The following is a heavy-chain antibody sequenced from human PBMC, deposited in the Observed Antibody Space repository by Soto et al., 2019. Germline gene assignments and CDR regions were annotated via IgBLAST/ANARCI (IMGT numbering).Heavy chain of an antibody. CDR2: IIPILGIA. D-gene: IGHD3-10*01. CDR1: GGTFSSYT. Sequence: SVKVYCKASGGTFSSYTISWVRQAPGQGLEWMGRIIPILGIANYAQKFQGRVTITADKSTSTAYMELSSLRSEDTAVYYCARDTITMVRGVITPYYYYGMDVWGQGTTVTVSS. J-gene: IGHJ6*02. V-gene: IGHV1-69*04. CDR3: ARDTITMVRGVITPYYYYGMDV.